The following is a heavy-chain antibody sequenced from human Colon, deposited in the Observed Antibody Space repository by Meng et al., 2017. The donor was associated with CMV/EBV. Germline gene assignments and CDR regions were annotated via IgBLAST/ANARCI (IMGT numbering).Heavy chain of an antibody. D-gene: IGHD5-18*01. CDR1: GGSISSYY. CDR2: IYPSGFP. V-gene: IGHV4-4*07. Sequence: VQVHESGPGLVKPSETLSLSCSVSGGSISSYYWSWIRQPAGKGLEWIGRIYPSGFPKYKPSLESRVTMSADTSKNQISLKLTSVTAADTAVYYCARAQYTYGYWIFDYWGQGTLVTVSS. CDR3: ARAQYTYGYWIFDY. J-gene: IGHJ4*02.